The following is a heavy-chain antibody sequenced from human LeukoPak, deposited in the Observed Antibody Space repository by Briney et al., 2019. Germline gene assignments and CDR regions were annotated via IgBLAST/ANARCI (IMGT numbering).Heavy chain of an antibody. D-gene: IGHD6-13*01. Sequence: SETLSLTCSVSGGSISSYYWSWIRQPPGKGLEWIGYIYDSGSTNFKSPLKSRVTMSGDTSKNEFSLKLSSVTAADTAVYYCARAGPLDAFDIWGQGTMVTVSS. CDR3: ARAGPLDAFDI. V-gene: IGHV4-59*08. CDR2: IYDSGST. J-gene: IGHJ3*02. CDR1: GGSISSYY.